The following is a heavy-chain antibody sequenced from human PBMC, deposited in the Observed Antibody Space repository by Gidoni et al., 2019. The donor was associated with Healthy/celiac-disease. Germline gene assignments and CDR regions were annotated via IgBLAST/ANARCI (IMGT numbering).Heavy chain of an antibody. V-gene: IGHV1-18*04. Sequence: QVQLVQSGAEVKKPGASVKVSCKASGYTFTSYGTRWVRQAPGQGLEWMGWISAYNGNTNYAQKLQGRVTMTTDTSTSTAYMELRSLRSDDTAVYYCARGGPNYDFWSGYYNVTNWFDPWGQGTLVTVSS. CDR2: ISAYNGNT. CDR3: ARGGPNYDFWSGYYNVTNWFDP. J-gene: IGHJ5*02. CDR1: GYTFTSYG. D-gene: IGHD3-3*01.